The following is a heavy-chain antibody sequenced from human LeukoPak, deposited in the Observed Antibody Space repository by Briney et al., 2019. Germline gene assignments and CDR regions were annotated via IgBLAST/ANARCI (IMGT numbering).Heavy chain of an antibody. Sequence: SQTLSLTCTVSGGSISSGDYYWSWIRQSPGKGLEWIGYIYYSGSTYYNPSLKGRVTISVDTSKNQFSLKLSSVTAADTAVYYCATCKAAAGRRNWFDPWGQGTLVTVSS. CDR1: GGSISSGDYY. CDR2: IYYSGST. D-gene: IGHD6-13*01. CDR3: ATCKAAAGRRNWFDP. J-gene: IGHJ5*02. V-gene: IGHV4-30-4*01.